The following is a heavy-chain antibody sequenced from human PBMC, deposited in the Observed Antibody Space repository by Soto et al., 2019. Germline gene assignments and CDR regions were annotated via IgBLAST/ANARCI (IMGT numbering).Heavy chain of an antibody. D-gene: IGHD3-16*01. Sequence: SETLSLTCIVSGDSISNYYWSWIRQPPGKGLEWIGYIYYSGSTSYNPSLKSRVTISVDTSKNQFSLDLSYVTAADTAVYYCARTHNLGGYGFDIWDQGTTVTV. V-gene: IGHV4-59*01. CDR2: IYYSGST. CDR1: GDSISNYY. CDR3: ARTHNLGGYGFDI. J-gene: IGHJ3*02.